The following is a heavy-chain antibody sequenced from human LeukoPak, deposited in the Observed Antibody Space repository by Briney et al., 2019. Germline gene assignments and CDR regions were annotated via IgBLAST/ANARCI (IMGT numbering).Heavy chain of an antibody. CDR2: INPNSGGT. D-gene: IGHD3-3*01. CDR3: ARDRAEVLRFSYYYYYYYMDV. Sequence: APVKVSCKASGYTFTGYYMHWVRQAPGQGLEWMGWINPNSGGTNYAQKFQGRVTMTRDTSISTAYMELSRLRSDDTAVYYCARDRAEVLRFSYYYYYYYMDVWGKGTTVTVSS. CDR1: GYTFTGYY. V-gene: IGHV1-2*02. J-gene: IGHJ6*03.